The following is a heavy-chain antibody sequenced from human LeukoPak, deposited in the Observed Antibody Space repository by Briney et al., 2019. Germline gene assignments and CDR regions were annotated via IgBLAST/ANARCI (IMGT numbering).Heavy chain of an antibody. CDR3: ARDSVDIVATDNDAFDI. J-gene: IGHJ3*02. CDR2: IYYSGST. V-gene: IGHV4-59*01. D-gene: IGHD5-12*01. CDR1: GGSISSYY. Sequence: SETLSLTCTVSGGSISSYYWSWIRQPPGKGLEWIGYIYYSGSTNYNPSLESRVTISVDTSKNQFSLKLSSVTAADTAVYYCARDSVDIVATDNDAFDIWGQGTMVTVSS.